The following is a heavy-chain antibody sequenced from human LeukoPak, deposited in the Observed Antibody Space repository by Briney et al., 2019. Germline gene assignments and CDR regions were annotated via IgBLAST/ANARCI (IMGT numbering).Heavy chain of an antibody. V-gene: IGHV4-38-2*02. J-gene: IGHJ4*02. Sequence: SETLSLTCTVSGYSISSGYYWGWIRQPPGKGLEWIAGMYQSGSTYYNPSLKSRVTISVDTSKNQFSLKLSSVTAADAAVYYCARANPPFATDFDYWGQGTLVTVSS. D-gene: IGHD2-15*01. CDR2: MYQSGST. CDR3: ARANPPFATDFDY. CDR1: GYSISSGYY.